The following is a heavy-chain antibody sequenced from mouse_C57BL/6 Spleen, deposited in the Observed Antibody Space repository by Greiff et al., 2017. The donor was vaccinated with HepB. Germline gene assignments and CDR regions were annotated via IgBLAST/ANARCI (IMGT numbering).Heavy chain of an antibody. D-gene: IGHD2-5*01. Sequence: EVQLVESGGDLVKPGGSLKLSCAASGFTFSSYGMSWVRQTPDKRLEWVATISSGGSYTYYPDSVKGRFTISRDNAKNTLYLQMSSLKSEDTAMYYCARHVVTRYFDVWGTGTTVTVSS. CDR1: GFTFSSYG. V-gene: IGHV5-6*01. CDR3: ARHVVTRYFDV. CDR2: ISSGGSYT. J-gene: IGHJ1*03.